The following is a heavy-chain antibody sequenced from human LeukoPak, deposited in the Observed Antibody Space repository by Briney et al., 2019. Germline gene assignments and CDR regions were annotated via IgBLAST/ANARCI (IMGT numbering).Heavy chain of an antibody. V-gene: IGHV4-59*01. CDR3: ARERGRDGYNYPFDY. CDR1: GGSISSYY. J-gene: IGHJ4*02. D-gene: IGHD5-24*01. CDR2: IYYSGST. Sequence: SETLSLTCTVSGGSISSYYWSWIRQPPGKGLEWIGYIYYSGSTNYNPSLKSRVTISVDTSKNQFSLKLSSVTAADTAVYYCARERGRDGYNYPFDYWGQGTLVTVSS.